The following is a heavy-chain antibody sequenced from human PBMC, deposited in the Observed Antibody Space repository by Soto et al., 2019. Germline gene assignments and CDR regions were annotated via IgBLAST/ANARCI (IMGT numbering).Heavy chain of an antibody. J-gene: IGHJ6*02. CDR1: GYSISSGYY. CDR2: IYHSGST. D-gene: IGHD3-3*01. Sequence: PSETLSLTCAVSGYSISSGYYWGWIRQPPGKGLEWIGSIYHSGSTYYNPSLKSRVTISVDTSKNQFSLKLSSVTAADTAVYYCASGGYYHFWSGLVEPNYYYYYGMDVWGQGTTVTVSS. CDR3: ASGGYYHFWSGLVEPNYYYYYGMDV. V-gene: IGHV4-38-2*01.